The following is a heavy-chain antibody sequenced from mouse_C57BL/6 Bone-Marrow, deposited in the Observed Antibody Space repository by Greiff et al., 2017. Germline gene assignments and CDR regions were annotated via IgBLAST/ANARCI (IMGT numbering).Heavy chain of an antibody. Sequence: VQLQQPGAELVKPGASVKLSCKASGYTFTSYWMQWVKQRPGQGLEWIGEIDPSDSYTNYNQKFKGKATLTVDTSSSTAYMQLSSLTSEDAAVYYCAREDYYGSSAWFAYWGQGTLVTVSA. J-gene: IGHJ3*01. CDR1: GYTFTSYW. D-gene: IGHD1-1*01. CDR2: IDPSDSYT. V-gene: IGHV1-50*01. CDR3: AREDYYGSSAWFAY.